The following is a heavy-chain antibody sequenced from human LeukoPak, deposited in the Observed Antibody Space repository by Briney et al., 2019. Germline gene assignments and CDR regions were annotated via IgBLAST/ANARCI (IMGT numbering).Heavy chain of an antibody. CDR1: GFTLSSYS. D-gene: IGHD3-10*01. CDR3: ARLAGIWFGEPDHDAFDI. CDR2: ISSSSGTI. V-gene: IGHV3-48*01. Sequence: QPGGSLRLSCAASGFTLSSYSMNWIRQAPGKGLDWVSYISSSSGTIYYADSVKGRFTISRDNAKNSLYLQMNSLRAEDTAVYYCARLAGIWFGEPDHDAFDIWGQGTMVTVSS. J-gene: IGHJ3*02.